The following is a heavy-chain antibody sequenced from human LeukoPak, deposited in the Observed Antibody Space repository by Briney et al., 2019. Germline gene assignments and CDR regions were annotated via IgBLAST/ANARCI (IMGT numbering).Heavy chain of an antibody. Sequence: ASVTVSFKASGGTFSIYAISWVRQAPGQGREWVGRIIPILGIANYPQKFQGRVTITADKSTSTAYMELSSLRSEDTAVYYCAEGQYGDSVDYWGQGTLVTVSS. CDR1: GGTFSIYA. D-gene: IGHD4-17*01. CDR2: IIPILGIA. J-gene: IGHJ4*02. CDR3: AEGQYGDSVDY. V-gene: IGHV1-69*04.